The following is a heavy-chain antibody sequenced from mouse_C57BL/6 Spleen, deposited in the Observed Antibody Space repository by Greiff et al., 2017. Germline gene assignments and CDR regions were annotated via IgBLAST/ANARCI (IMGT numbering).Heavy chain of an antibody. V-gene: IGHV1-52*01. CDR3: ARYHYYGSSYGYFDV. CDR2: IDPSDSET. J-gene: IGHJ1*03. Sequence: QVQLQQPGAELVRPGSSVKLSCKASGYTFTSYWMHWVKQRPIQGLEWIGNIDPSDSETHYNQKFKDKATLTVDKSSSTAYMQLSSLTSEDSAVYCCARYHYYGSSYGYFDVWGTGTTVTVSS. D-gene: IGHD1-1*01. CDR1: GYTFTSYW.